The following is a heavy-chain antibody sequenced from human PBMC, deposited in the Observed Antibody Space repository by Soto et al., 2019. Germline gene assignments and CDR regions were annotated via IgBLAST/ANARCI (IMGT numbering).Heavy chain of an antibody. CDR1: GGSFSGYF. J-gene: IGHJ6*02. D-gene: IGHD3-3*02. V-gene: IGHV4-34*02. CDR2: INHSGGT. CDR3: ARDRQYYHFWSGYQNEGPYGMDV. Sequence: QVQLQQWGAGLLKPSETLSLTCAVYGGSFSGYFWTWIRQAPGKGLEWIGKINHSGGTNYNSSLKSRVTISVDTSNNQFSLILSSVTAADTAVYYCARDRQYYHFWSGYQNEGPYGMDVWGQGTTVTVSS.